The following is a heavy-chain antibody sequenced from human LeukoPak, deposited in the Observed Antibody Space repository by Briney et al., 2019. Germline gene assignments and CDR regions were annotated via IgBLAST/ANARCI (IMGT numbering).Heavy chain of an antibody. V-gene: IGHV1-58*01. Sequence: SVKVTCKASGFTFTSSAVQWVRQARGQRLEWIGWIVVGSGNTNYAQKFQERVTITRDMSTSTAYMELSSLRSEDTAVYYCAAVRHYYDSSGYPLFEDWGQGTLVTVSS. CDR1: GFTFTSSA. J-gene: IGHJ4*02. CDR2: IVVGSGNT. D-gene: IGHD3-22*01. CDR3: AAVRHYYDSSGYPLFED.